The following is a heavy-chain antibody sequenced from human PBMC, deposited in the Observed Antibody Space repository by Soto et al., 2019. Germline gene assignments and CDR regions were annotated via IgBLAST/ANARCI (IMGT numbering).Heavy chain of an antibody. CDR3: ATDSPSGWRFFDY. CDR1: GYTFTSYG. J-gene: IGHJ4*02. CDR2: FDPEDGET. V-gene: IGHV1-24*01. Sequence: ASVQVSCKASGYTFTSYGISWVRQAPGKGLEWMGGFDPEDGETIYAQKFQGRVTMTEDTSTDTAYMELSSLRSEDTAVCYCATDSPSGWRFFDYWGQGTLVTVSS. D-gene: IGHD6-19*01.